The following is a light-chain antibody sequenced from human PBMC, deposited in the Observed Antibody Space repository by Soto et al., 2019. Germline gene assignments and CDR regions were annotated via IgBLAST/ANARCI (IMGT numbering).Light chain of an antibody. CDR2: DPS. V-gene: IGKV3-11*01. Sequence: TVLTQSPGTLSLSPGERATLSCRASQNVTSNLLVWYQQHPGQPPRLLIYDPSNRVTGIPARFSGSRSGTDFTLTISSLEPEDFAVYFCHQRNKFGQGTRLEIK. CDR3: HQRNK. CDR1: QNVTSN. J-gene: IGKJ5*01.